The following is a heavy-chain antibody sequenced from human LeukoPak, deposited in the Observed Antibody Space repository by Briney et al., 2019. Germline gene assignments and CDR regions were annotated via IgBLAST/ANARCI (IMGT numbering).Heavy chain of an antibody. D-gene: IGHD3-22*01. CDR3: ARARTFYDSSGYYLDY. CDR2: IYSGGRT. Sequence: GGSLTLSCAASGFTVSNNYMSWVRQAPGKGLEWVALIYSGGRTYYADFVKGRFTISRDNSKNTLYLQMSSLRAEDTAVYYCARARTFYDSSGYYLDYWGQGTLVTVSS. CDR1: GFTVSNNY. V-gene: IGHV3-66*01. J-gene: IGHJ4*02.